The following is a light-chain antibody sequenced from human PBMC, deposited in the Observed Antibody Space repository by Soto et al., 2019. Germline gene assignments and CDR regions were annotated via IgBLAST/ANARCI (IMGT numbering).Light chain of an antibody. CDR2: EDN. V-gene: IGLV6-57*04. CDR3: QSYDSSNQV. CDR1: SGSIASNY. Sequence: NFMLTQPHSVSESPGKTVTISCTRSSGSIASNYVQWYQQRPVSAPTTVIYEDNQRPSGVPDRCSGSIDSSSNSASLTISGLKTEDEADFNCQSYDSSNQVFGGGTKLTV. J-gene: IGLJ2*01.